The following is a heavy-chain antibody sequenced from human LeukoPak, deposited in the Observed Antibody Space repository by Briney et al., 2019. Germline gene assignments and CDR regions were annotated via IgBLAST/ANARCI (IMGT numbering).Heavy chain of an antibody. CDR3: ARDWVYYYDSSGYYEGGPLDY. D-gene: IGHD3-22*01. J-gene: IGHJ4*02. Sequence: SETLSLTCTVSGYSISSGYYWGWIRQPPGKGLEWIGSIYHSGSTYYNPSLKSRVTISVDTSKNQFSLKLSSVTAADTAVYYCARDWVYYYDSSGYYEGGPLDYWGQGALVTVSS. CDR1: GYSISSGYY. CDR2: IYHSGST. V-gene: IGHV4-38-2*02.